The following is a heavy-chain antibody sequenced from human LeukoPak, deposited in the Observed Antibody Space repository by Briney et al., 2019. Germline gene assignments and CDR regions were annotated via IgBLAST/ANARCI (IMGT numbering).Heavy chain of an antibody. D-gene: IGHD1-26*01. CDR3: ATGLGATGHDY. V-gene: IGHV3-7*01. J-gene: IGHJ4*02. CDR1: GFRFYTYW. Sequence: GGSLRLSCAASGFRFYTYWMTWVRQIPGKGLQWVVNIKEDGSEKHFLDSVKGRFTISRDNAKNLLFLQMNRLRVEDTAVYYCATGLGATGHDYWGQGTLVTVSS. CDR2: IKEDGSEK.